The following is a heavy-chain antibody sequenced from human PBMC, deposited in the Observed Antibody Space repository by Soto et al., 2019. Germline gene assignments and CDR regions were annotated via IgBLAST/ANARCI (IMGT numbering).Heavy chain of an antibody. V-gene: IGHV3-23*01. Sequence: GGSLRLSCAASGFTFSNNAMSWVRQAPGKGLEWVSLIGDSGGMPYYPESVKGRFTISRDTSRNTLYLQMNSLRVEDTAVYYCAKVISTGIHRGYLDYWGQGTLVPVSP. J-gene: IGHJ4*02. CDR3: AKVISTGIHRGYLDY. CDR2: IGDSGGMP. D-gene: IGHD3-10*01. CDR1: GFTFSNNA.